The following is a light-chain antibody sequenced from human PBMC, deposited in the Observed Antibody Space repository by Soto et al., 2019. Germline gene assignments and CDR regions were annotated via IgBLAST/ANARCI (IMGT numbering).Light chain of an antibody. V-gene: IGKV1-39*01. CDR2: AAS. J-gene: IGKJ1*01. CDR1: QSIGIS. CDR3: QQSYSSPTWT. Sequence: DIKMTQSPSSLSASVGDGVTIPCRASQSIGISLNWYQQRPGKAPKLLVFAASSLQSGVPSRFSGSGSGTDFTLTISSLHPEDFATYYCQQSYSSPTWTFGQGTKVDI.